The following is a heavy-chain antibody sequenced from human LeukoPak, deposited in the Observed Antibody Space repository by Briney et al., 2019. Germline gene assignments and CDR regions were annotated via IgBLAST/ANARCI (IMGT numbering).Heavy chain of an antibody. J-gene: IGHJ6*03. D-gene: IGHD1-7*01. CDR1: GFTFSSYA. V-gene: IGHV3-23*01. CDR2: ISGSGGST. Sequence: GGSLRLSCAASGFTFSSYAMSWVRQAPGKGLEWVSAISGSGGSTYYADSVKGRFTISRDNSKNTLYLQMNSLRAEDTAVYYCAKPPKRQELISYYYYYVDVWGKGTTVTVSS. CDR3: AKPPKRQELISYYYYYVDV.